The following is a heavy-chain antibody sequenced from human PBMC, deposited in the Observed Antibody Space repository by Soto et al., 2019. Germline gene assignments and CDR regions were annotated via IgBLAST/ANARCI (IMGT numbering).Heavy chain of an antibody. J-gene: IGHJ4*02. CDR2: INHSGST. CDR3: ARMYYDFWSGYYILFDY. Sequence: QVQLQQWGAGLLKPSETLSLTCAVYGGSFSGYYWSWIRQPPGKGLEWIGEINHSGSTNYNPSLKSRVTISVDTSKNQFSLKLSSVTAADTAVYYCARMYYDFWSGYYILFDYWGQGTLVTVSS. V-gene: IGHV4-34*01. CDR1: GGSFSGYY. D-gene: IGHD3-3*01.